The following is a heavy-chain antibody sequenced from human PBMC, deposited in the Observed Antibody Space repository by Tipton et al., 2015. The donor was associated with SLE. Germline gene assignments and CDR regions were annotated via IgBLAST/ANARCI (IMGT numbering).Heavy chain of an antibody. Sequence: SLRLSCAASGFTFSSYAMHWVRQAPGKGLEWVAVISYDGSNKYYADSVKGRFTISRDNSKNTLYLQMNSLRGEDTAVYFCARDPYGSGSGYYGMDVWGLGTTVTVSS. D-gene: IGHD3-10*01. CDR2: ISYDGSNK. CDR1: GFTFSSYA. CDR3: ARDPYGSGSGYYGMDV. V-gene: IGHV3-30*04. J-gene: IGHJ6*02.